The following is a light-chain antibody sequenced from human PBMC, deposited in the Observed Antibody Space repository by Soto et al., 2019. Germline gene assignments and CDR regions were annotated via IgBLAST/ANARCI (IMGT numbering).Light chain of an antibody. CDR3: QQGNNFPLT. V-gene: IGKV1D-12*01. CDR2: AAS. Sequence: DVQMTQSPSSVSASVGDRVTNTCRASQDISRGLAWYQQKPGQAPKFLIYAASNLQSGDPSRFSGSGSGTDFALTISSLQPEDFATYYCQQGNNFPLTFGQGTRLEMK. J-gene: IGKJ5*01. CDR1: QDISRG.